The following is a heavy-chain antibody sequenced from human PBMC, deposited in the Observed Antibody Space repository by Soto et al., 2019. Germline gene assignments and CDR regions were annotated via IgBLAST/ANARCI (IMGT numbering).Heavy chain of an antibody. CDR2: ISDSGST. Sequence: QVQLQESGPGLVKPSETLSLTCTVSGDSITTYYWSWIRQPPGMGLEWLGDISDSGSTNYNPSLTIRVTISVDPSKNHFSLKLTSVTAADTALYYCARHSPVTTVAFDIWGHGTVVTVSS. D-gene: IGHD4-17*01. J-gene: IGHJ3*02. CDR1: GDSITTYY. V-gene: IGHV4-59*08. CDR3: ARHSPVTTVAFDI.